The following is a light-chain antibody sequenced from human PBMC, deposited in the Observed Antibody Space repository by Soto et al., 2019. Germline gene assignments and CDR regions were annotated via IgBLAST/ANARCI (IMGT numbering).Light chain of an antibody. CDR1: SSDVGGYNY. V-gene: IGLV2-14*01. CDR2: DVS. Sequence: QSALTQPASVSESPGQSITVSCTGTSSDVGGYNYVSWYQQHPGKAPKLMIYDVSDRPSGVSNRFSGSKSGNTASLTISGLQAEDEADYYCSSYSSSSTLYVFGTGTKVNVL. J-gene: IGLJ1*01. CDR3: SSYSSSSTLYV.